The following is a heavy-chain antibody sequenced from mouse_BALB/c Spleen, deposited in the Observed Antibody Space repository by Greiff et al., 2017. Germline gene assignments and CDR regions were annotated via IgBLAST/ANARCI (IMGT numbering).Heavy chain of an antibody. CDR1: GYTFTDYN. Sequence: VQLQQSGPELVKPGASVKIPCKASGYTFTDYNMDWVKQSHGKSLEWIGDINPNNGGTIYNQKFKDKATLTVDKSSSTAYMQLSSPTSEDSAVYYCARNDGYSLAYWGQGTLVTVSA. J-gene: IGHJ3*01. CDR3: ARNDGYSLAY. V-gene: IGHV1-18*01. CDR2: INPNNGGT. D-gene: IGHD2-3*01.